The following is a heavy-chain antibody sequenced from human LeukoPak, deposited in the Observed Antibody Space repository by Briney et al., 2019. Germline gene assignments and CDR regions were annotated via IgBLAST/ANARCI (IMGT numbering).Heavy chain of an antibody. CDR1: GYTFTGYY. D-gene: IGHD6-13*01. CDR3: ARISKISTSDSSSWCTDAFDI. V-gene: IGHV1-2*02. J-gene: IGHJ3*02. CDR2: INPNSGGT. Sequence: WASVKVSCKASGYTFTGYYMHWVRQAPGQGLEWIGWINPNSGGTNYAQKFQGRVTMTRDTSISTAYMELSRLRSDDTAVYYCARISKISTSDSSSWCTDAFDIWGQGTMVTVSS.